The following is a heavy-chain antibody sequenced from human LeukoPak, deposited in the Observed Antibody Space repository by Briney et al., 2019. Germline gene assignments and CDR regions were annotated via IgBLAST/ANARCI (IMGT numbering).Heavy chain of an antibody. V-gene: IGHV3-23*01. CDR1: GFTFSSYA. Sequence: GGSLRLSCAASGFTFSSYAMSWVRQAPGKGLEWVSAISGGGGSTYYADSVKGRFTISRDNSKNTLYLQMNSLRAEDTALYYCAKGWGGYNYAAFDIWGQGTMVTVSS. CDR2: ISGGGGST. D-gene: IGHD5-24*01. CDR3: AKGWGGYNYAAFDI. J-gene: IGHJ3*02.